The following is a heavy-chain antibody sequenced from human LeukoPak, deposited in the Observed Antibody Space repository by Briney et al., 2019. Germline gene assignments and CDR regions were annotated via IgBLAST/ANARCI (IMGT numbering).Heavy chain of an antibody. V-gene: IGHV3-23*01. CDR1: GFTFITYA. Sequence: PGGSLRLSCAASGFTFITYAMTWVRQAPGKGLDWVSTISAGGAGTYYADSMKGRFTISRDNSKNTLYLQMNSLRAEDTALYYCVKGYSSGWTREYYGMDVWGQGTTVTVSS. D-gene: IGHD6-19*01. CDR2: ISAGGAGT. CDR3: VKGYSSGWTREYYGMDV. J-gene: IGHJ6*02.